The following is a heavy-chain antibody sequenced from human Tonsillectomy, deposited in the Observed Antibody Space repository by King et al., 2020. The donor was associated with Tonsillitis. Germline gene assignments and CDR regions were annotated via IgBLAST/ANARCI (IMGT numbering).Heavy chain of an antibody. CDR2: ISSSSSYI. V-gene: IGHV3-21*01. CDR1: GFTFSSYS. J-gene: IGHJ4*02. D-gene: IGHD3-16*01. CDR3: AGLFSPWPGGGLRK. Sequence: VQLVESGGGLVKPGGSLRLSCAASGFTFSSYSMNCVRQAPGKGLEWVSSISSSSSYIYYADSVKGRFTISRDNAKNSLYLQMNSLRAEDTAVYYCAGLFSPWPGGGLRKWGQGTLVTVSS.